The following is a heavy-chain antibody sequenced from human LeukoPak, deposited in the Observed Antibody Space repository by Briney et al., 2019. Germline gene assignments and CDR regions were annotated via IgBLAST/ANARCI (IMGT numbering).Heavy chain of an antibody. CDR1: GYTFTSYD. Sequence: APVKVSCKASGYTFTSYDISWVRQATGQGLEWMGWVNPNSGNTDYAQKFQGRVTITRNTSISTAYMELSSLSSEDTAVYYCAREGCSGGSCYLGYWGQGTLVTVSS. J-gene: IGHJ4*02. D-gene: IGHD2-15*01. V-gene: IGHV1-8*03. CDR3: AREGCSGGSCYLGY. CDR2: VNPNSGNT.